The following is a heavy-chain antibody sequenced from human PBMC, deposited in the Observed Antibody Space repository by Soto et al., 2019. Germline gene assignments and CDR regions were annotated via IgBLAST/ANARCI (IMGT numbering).Heavy chain of an antibody. J-gene: IGHJ6*02. Sequence: GESLKISCKGSGYSFTSYWIGWVRQMPGKGLEWMGIIYPGDSDTRYSPSFQGQVTISADKSISTAYLQWSSLKASDTAMYYCARRGGIREGYYYYYGMDVWGQGTTVTVSS. CDR2: IYPGDSDT. D-gene: IGHD3-16*01. CDR1: GYSFTSYW. V-gene: IGHV5-51*01. CDR3: ARRGGIREGYYYYYGMDV.